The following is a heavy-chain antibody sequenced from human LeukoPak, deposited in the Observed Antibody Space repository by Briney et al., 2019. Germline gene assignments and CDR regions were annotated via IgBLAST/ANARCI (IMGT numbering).Heavy chain of an antibody. Sequence: GGSLRLSCAASGFSFSTTWMTWVRQAPGKGLEWVAFIRYDGSNKYYADSVKGRFTISRDNSKNTLHLQMNSLRAEDTAVYYCATIAARPQPIDYWGQGTLVTVSS. CDR1: GFSFSTTW. CDR2: IRYDGSNK. V-gene: IGHV3-30*02. D-gene: IGHD6-6*01. J-gene: IGHJ4*02. CDR3: ATIAARPQPIDY.